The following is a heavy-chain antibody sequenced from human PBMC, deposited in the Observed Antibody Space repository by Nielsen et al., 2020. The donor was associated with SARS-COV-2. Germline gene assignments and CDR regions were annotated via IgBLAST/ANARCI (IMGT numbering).Heavy chain of an antibody. V-gene: IGHV3-9*01. CDR3: AKDGHSSGWYGAPDY. Sequence: SLKISCAASGFTFDDYAMHWVRQAPGKGLEWVSGISWNSGSIGYADSVKGRFTISRDNAKNSLYLQMNSMRAEDTALYYCAKDGHSSGWYGAPDYCGQGTLVNVSS. D-gene: IGHD6-19*01. CDR2: ISWNSGSI. J-gene: IGHJ4*02. CDR1: GFTFDDYA.